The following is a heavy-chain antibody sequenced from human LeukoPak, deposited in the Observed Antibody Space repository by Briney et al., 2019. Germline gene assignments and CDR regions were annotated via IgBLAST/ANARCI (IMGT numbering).Heavy chain of an antibody. D-gene: IGHD3-16*01. CDR1: KFTFEDYA. CDR3: VKDMETFGDLLWSWFDS. CDR2: ISWNGYTL. V-gene: IGHV3-9*01. Sequence: AGGSLRLSCTASKFTFEDYAMHWVRQAPGKGLEWVSGISWNGYTLGYVDSVRGRFTISRDNAKNSLYLQMNSLRAEDTALYYCVKDMETFGDLLWSWFDSWGQGTLVTVSS. J-gene: IGHJ5*01.